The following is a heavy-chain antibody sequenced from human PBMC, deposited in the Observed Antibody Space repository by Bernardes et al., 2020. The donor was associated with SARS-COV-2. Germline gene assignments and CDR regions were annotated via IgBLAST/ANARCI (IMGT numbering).Heavy chain of an antibody. D-gene: IGHD2-2*01. CDR3: ARDLAVVVPAAMGGSYYYYGRDV. V-gene: IGHV3-11*01. Sequence: GGSLRLSCAASGFTFSDYYMSWIRQAPGKGLEWVSYISSSGSTIYYADSVKGRFTISRDNAKNSLYLQMNSLRAEDTAVYYCARDLAVVVPAAMGGSYYYYGRDVWGQGTTVTVSS. J-gene: IGHJ6*02. CDR1: GFTFSDYY. CDR2: ISSSGSTI.